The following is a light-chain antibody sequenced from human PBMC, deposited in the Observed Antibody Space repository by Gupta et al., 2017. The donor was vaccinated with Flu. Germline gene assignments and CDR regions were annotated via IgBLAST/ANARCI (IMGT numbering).Light chain of an antibody. Sequence: TISWTGTDSDVVGFYYFYWYQQHPGKAPKLMIYDVSNRPSGISNRFSGSKSGNTASLTISGLQAEDEADYYCSSYTSSSTPDVFGTGTKVTVL. J-gene: IGLJ1*01. CDR3: SSYTSSSTPDV. CDR1: DSDVVGFYY. V-gene: IGLV2-14*04. CDR2: DVS.